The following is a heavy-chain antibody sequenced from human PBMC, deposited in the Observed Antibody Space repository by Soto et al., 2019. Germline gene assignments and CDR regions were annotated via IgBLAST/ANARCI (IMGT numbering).Heavy chain of an antibody. Sequence: QVQLQESGPGLVKPSQTLSLTCTVSGGSISSGGYYWSWIRQHPGKGLEWIGYIYYSGSTYYNPSLKSRVTISVDTSKTQFSLKLSSVTAADTAVYYCARGRLVRGVPDAFDIWGQGTMVTVSS. CDR3: ARGRLVRGVPDAFDI. V-gene: IGHV4-31*03. CDR1: GGSISSGGYY. J-gene: IGHJ3*02. D-gene: IGHD3-10*01. CDR2: IYYSGST.